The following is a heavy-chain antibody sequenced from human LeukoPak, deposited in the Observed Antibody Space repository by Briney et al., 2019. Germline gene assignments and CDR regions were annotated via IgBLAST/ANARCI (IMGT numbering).Heavy chain of an antibody. D-gene: IGHD3-9*01. J-gene: IGHJ4*02. CDR1: GGSVSTINSY. V-gene: IGHV4-39*02. CDR2: VYYSGSA. CDR3: ARLRKGRYFDYFCDN. Sequence: SETLSLTCAVSGGSVSTINSYWGWIRQPPGKGLEWIGNVYYSGSANYSPSLRTRVTMSVDTSKNRFSLKMTSVTAADTAVYFCARLRKGRYFDYFCDNCGQGTLVTVSS.